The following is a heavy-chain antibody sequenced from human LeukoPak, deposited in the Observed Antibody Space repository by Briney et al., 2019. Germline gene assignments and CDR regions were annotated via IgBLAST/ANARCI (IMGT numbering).Heavy chain of an antibody. CDR1: GFTFSSYE. Sequence: GGSLRLSCAASGFTFSSYEMIWVRQAPGKWLEWVSYIGTSGSTIYQADSVKGRFTISRDNAKNSLYLQMNSLRAEDTAIYYCAREEPYGGCDYWGQGTLVTVSS. CDR3: AREEPYGGCDY. D-gene: IGHD4-23*01. V-gene: IGHV3-48*03. CDR2: IGTSGSTI. J-gene: IGHJ4*02.